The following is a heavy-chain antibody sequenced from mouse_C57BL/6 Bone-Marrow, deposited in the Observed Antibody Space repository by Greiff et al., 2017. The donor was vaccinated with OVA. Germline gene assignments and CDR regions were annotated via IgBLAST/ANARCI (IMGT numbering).Heavy chain of an antibody. D-gene: IGHD2-4*01. CDR1: GYTFTDYY. J-gene: IGHJ4*01. V-gene: IGHV1-26*01. CDR3: ARYPSFYDDLRGAMDY. Sequence: VQLQQSGPELVKPGASVKISCKASGYTFTDYYMNWVKQSHGKSLEWIGDINPNNGGTRYNQKFKGKATMTVDKSSSTAYMELRSLTSEDSAVYYCARYPSFYDDLRGAMDYWGQGTSVTVSA. CDR2: INPNNGGT.